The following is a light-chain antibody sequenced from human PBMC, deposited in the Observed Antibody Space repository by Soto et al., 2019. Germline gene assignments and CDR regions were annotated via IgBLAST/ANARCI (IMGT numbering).Light chain of an antibody. J-gene: IGLJ2*01. CDR3: CSYGGSRTSDVI. CDR2: EGD. CDR1: SSDVGSYNH. V-gene: IGLV2-23*01. Sequence: QSALTQPASVSGSPGQSITISCTGTSSDVGSYNHVSWYQQHPGKAPKLTVYEGDKRPSGVSGRFSVSKSGNTASLTISGLQAEDEADYFCCSYGGSRTSDVIFGGGTKLTVL.